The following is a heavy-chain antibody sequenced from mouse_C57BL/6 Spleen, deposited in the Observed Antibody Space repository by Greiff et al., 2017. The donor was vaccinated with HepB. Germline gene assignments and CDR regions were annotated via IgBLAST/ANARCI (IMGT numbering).Heavy chain of an antibody. CDR2: IDPNSGGT. D-gene: IGHD1-1*01. V-gene: IGHV1-72*01. CDR1: GYTFTSYW. Sequence: VQLQQPGAELVKPGASVKLSCKASGYTFTSYWMHWVKQRPGRGLEWIGRIDPNSGGTKYNEKFKSKATLTVDKPSSTACMQLSSLTSEDSAVYYCARRIYYGSHYAMDYWGQGTSVTVSS. CDR3: ARRIYYGSHYAMDY. J-gene: IGHJ4*01.